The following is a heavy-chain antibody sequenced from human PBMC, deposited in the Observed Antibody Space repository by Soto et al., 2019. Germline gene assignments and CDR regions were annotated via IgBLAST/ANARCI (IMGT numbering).Heavy chain of an antibody. J-gene: IGHJ4*02. CDR2: IFSDGTT. CDR3: ATAPLEYGYTYGRDY. Sequence: PGGSLRLSCTASGFTVSSNDMSWVRQPPGKGLECVSVIFSDGTTYYTASAKGRFTISRDSFKNTVDLQMNILRADDTAVYYCATAPLEYGYTYGRDYWGRGTLVTVSS. V-gene: IGHV3-66*01. CDR1: GFTVSSND. D-gene: IGHD5-18*01.